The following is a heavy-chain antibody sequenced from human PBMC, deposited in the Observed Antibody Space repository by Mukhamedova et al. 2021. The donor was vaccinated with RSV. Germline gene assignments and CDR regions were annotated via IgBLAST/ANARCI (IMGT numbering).Heavy chain of an antibody. D-gene: IGHD3-16*01. J-gene: IGHJ4*02. Sequence: GLEWVSYISSSSTIYYADSVKGRFTISRDNAKNSLYLQMNSLRDEDTAVYYCARDGYDYVWGSYTYFDYWGQGTLVTVSS. CDR3: ARDGYDYVWGSYTYFDY. V-gene: IGHV3-48*02. CDR2: ISSSSTI.